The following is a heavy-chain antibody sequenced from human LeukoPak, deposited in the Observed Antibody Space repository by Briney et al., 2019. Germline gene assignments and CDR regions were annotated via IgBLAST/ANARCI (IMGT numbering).Heavy chain of an antibody. Sequence: SGPTLVNPTQTLTLTCTFSGFSLSTIGVGVSWIRQPPGKGLEWIGYIYYSGSTNYNPSLKSRVTISVDTSKNQFSLKLSSVTAADTAVYYCARGRNWFDPWGQGTLVTVSS. CDR1: GFSLSTIGVG. J-gene: IGHJ5*02. CDR3: ARGRNWFDP. CDR2: IYYSGST. V-gene: IGHV4-61*08.